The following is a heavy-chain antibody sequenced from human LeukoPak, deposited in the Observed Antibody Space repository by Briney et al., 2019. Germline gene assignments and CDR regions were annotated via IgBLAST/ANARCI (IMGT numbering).Heavy chain of an antibody. Sequence: GGSLRLSCAASGFTFSSSWMHWVRQAPGKGLVWVSRITRDGSSTTYADSVKGRFTPSRDNANNTLYLQIDSLRDDDTAVYYCARDPGYESWSPFWGGMDVWGNGTTVIVSS. CDR3: ARDPGYESWSPFWGGMDV. V-gene: IGHV3-74*01. D-gene: IGHD3-16*01. CDR1: GFTFSSSW. J-gene: IGHJ6*04. CDR2: ITRDGSST.